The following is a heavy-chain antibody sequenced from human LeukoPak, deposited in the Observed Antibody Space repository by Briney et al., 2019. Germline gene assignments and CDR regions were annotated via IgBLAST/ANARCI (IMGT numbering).Heavy chain of an antibody. CDR1: GGSISSYY. V-gene: IGHV4-59*01. D-gene: IGHD3-22*01. CDR2: IYYSGST. CDR3: ARWRSGYYDHYFDY. Sequence: SETLSLTCTVSGGSISSYYWSWIRQPPGKGLEWIGYIYYSGSTNYNPSLKSRVTISVDTSKNQFSLKLSSVTAADTAVYYCARWRSGYYDHYFDYWGQGTLVTVSS. J-gene: IGHJ4*02.